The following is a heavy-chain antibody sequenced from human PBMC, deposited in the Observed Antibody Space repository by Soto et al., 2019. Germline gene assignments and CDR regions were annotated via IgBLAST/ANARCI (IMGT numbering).Heavy chain of an antibody. CDR1: GFSLTTSGVG. CDR3: AHHPYYGLGSYSFDY. J-gene: IGHJ4*02. Sequence: QITLKESGPPLVRPTQPLTLTCTFSGFSLTTSGVGVAWIRQPPGKALEWLAVIYWDDDKRYSSSLKSRLTITKDTSKNQVVLTMTNMDPVDTATYYCAHHPYYGLGSYSFDYWGQGTLVTVSS. CDR2: IYWDDDK. D-gene: IGHD3-10*01. V-gene: IGHV2-5*02.